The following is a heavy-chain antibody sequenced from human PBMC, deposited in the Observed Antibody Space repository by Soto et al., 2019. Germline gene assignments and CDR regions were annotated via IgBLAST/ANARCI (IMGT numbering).Heavy chain of an antibody. J-gene: IGHJ4*02. D-gene: IGHD3-10*01. CDR1: GNTFTSYD. CDR2: INPNSGNI. V-gene: IGHV1-8*01. Sequence: ASVKVSCKASGNTFTSYDINWVRQATGHGLVWMGWINPNSGNIGYAQKFQGRVTMTRDTAIRTAYMEVSRLRSDDTAVYYCARGRASGSYYLLDYWGQGTLVTVSS. CDR3: ARGRASGSYYLLDY.